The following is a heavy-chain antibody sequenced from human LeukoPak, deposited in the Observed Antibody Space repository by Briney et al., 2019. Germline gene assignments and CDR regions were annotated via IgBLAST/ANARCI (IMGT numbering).Heavy chain of an antibody. D-gene: IGHD3-22*01. CDR1: GGSISNTNW. Sequence: ETLSLTCGVSGGSISNTNWWTWVRQAPGKGLEWVSASSGSGSITYYADSVKGRFTIPRDDSNNTLYLQMNSLRAEDTAVYYCAKDLSSGYYDAFDIWGQGTMVTVSS. J-gene: IGHJ3*02. V-gene: IGHV3-23*01. CDR3: AKDLSSGYYDAFDI. CDR2: SSGSGSIT.